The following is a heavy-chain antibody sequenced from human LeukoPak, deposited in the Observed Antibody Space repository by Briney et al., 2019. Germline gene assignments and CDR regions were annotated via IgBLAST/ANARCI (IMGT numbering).Heavy chain of an antibody. Sequence: PGGSLTLSCAASGLTFSGYYMSWIRQPPGKGLEWVSYISSSGSTKYYADSVKGRFTISRDNAKNSLYLKMNSLRAEDTAVYYCARSEAWQWLVAEYYMDDWGKGTTVTVSS. V-gene: IGHV3-11*01. CDR1: GLTFSGYY. CDR2: ISSSGSTK. D-gene: IGHD6-19*01. J-gene: IGHJ6*03. CDR3: ARSEAWQWLVAEYYMDD.